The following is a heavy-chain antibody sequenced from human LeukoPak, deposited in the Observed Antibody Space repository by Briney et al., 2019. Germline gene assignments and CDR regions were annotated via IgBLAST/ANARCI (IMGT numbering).Heavy chain of an antibody. CDR1: GFTFGDYA. Sequence: GGSLRLSRTASGFTFGDYAMSWVRQAPGKGLEWVGFIRSKAYGGTTEYAASVKGRFTISRDDSKSIAYLQMNSLKTEDTAVYYCTRSPIYGDYVNWGQGTLVTVSS. CDR2: IRSKAYGGTT. J-gene: IGHJ4*02. V-gene: IGHV3-49*04. CDR3: TRSPIYGDYVN. D-gene: IGHD4-17*01.